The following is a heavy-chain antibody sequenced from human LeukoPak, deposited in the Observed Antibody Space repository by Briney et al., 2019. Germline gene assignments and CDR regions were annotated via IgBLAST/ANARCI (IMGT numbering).Heavy chain of an antibody. Sequence: SVKVSCKASGGTFSSYAISWVRQALGQGLEWMGRIIPILGIANYAQKFQGRVTITADKSTSTAYMELSSLRSEDTAVYYCARDLTTSDIVVVPAARTYGMDVWGQGTTVTVSS. D-gene: IGHD2-2*01. CDR3: ARDLTTSDIVVVPAARTYGMDV. J-gene: IGHJ6*02. CDR2: IIPILGIA. CDR1: GGTFSSYA. V-gene: IGHV1-69*04.